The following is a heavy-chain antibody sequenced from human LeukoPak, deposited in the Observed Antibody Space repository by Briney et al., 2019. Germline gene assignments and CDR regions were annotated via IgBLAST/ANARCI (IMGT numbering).Heavy chain of an antibody. Sequence: SETLSLTCAVYGGSFSGYYWSWIRQPPGKGLEWIGEINHSGSTNYNPSLKSRVTISVDTSKNQFSLKLSSVTAADTAVYYCATAGNWNDSDYYYYYGMDVWGKGTTVTVSS. CDR3: ATAGNWNDSDYYYYYGMDV. CDR2: INHSGST. J-gene: IGHJ6*04. V-gene: IGHV4-34*01. D-gene: IGHD1-1*01. CDR1: GGSFSGYY.